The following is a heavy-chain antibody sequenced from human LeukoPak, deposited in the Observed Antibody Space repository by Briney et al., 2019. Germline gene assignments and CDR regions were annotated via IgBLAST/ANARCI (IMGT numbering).Heavy chain of an antibody. Sequence: ASVKVSCKASGYTFTSYAMHWVRQAPGQRLGWMGWINAGKGKTKYSQKFQGRVTITRDTSASTAYMELSSLRSEDTAVYDCAKIAVAGNFDYWGQGTLVTVSS. CDR2: INAGKGKT. D-gene: IGHD6-19*01. J-gene: IGHJ4*02. CDR3: AKIAVAGNFDY. CDR1: GYTFTSYA. V-gene: IGHV1-3*01.